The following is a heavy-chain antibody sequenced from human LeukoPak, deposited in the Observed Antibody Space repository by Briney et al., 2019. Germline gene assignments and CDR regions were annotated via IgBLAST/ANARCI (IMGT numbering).Heavy chain of an antibody. J-gene: IGHJ4*02. CDR1: GGTFSSYA. Sequence: GASVKVSCKASGGTFSSYAISWVRQAPGQGLEWMGGIIPIFGTANYAQKFQGRVTITTDESTSTAYMELSSPRSEDTAVYYCAGDGGGWYIYWGQGTLVTVSS. CDR2: IIPIFGTA. CDR3: AGDGGGWYIY. D-gene: IGHD6-19*01. V-gene: IGHV1-69*05.